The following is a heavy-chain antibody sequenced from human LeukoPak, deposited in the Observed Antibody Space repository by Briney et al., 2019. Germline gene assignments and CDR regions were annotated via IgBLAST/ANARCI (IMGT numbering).Heavy chain of an antibody. CDR1: GFTFSSYG. Sequence: GESLRLSCAASGFTFSSYGMHWVRQAPGKGLEWVAFIRYDGSNKYYADSVKGRFTISRDNSKNTLYLQMNSLRAEDTAVYYCANDFDIVVVPAAIPIDYWGQGTLVTVSS. D-gene: IGHD2-2*01. V-gene: IGHV3-30*02. CDR3: ANDFDIVVVPAAIPIDY. CDR2: IRYDGSNK. J-gene: IGHJ4*02.